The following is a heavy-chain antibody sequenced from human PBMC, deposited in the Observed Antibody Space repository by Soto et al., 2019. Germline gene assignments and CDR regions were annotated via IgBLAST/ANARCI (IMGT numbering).Heavy chain of an antibody. CDR3: ARGQVVAAQH. V-gene: IGHV4-30-2*01. Sequence: RSETLSLTCTVSGGSISSGGYSWSWIRQPPGKGLEWIGYIYHSGSTYYNPSLKSRVTISVDRSKNQFSLKLSSVTAADTAVYYCARGQVVAAQHWGQGTLVTVSS. D-gene: IGHD2-15*01. CDR2: IYHSGST. CDR1: GGSISSGGYS. J-gene: IGHJ4*02.